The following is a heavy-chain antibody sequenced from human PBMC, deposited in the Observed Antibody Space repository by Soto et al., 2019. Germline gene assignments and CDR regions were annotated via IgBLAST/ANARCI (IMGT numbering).Heavy chain of an antibody. D-gene: IGHD2-8*02. CDR3: ARDKITGLFDY. Sequence: KPSETLSLTCTVSGGSISSGDYYWSWIRQPPGKGLEWIGYIYYSGSTNYNPSLKSRVTISVDTSKNQFSLKLSSVTAADTAVYYCARDKITGLFDYWGQGTLVTVSS. CDR2: IYYSGST. J-gene: IGHJ4*02. CDR1: GGSISSGDYY. V-gene: IGHV4-30-4*01.